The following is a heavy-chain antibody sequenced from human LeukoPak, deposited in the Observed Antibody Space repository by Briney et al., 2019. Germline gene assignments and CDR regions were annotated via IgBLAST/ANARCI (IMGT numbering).Heavy chain of an antibody. CDR3: ARGPGITVAGGDDY. V-gene: IGHV1-2*06. D-gene: IGHD6-19*01. Sequence: GASVKVSCKASGYTFTNYAMNWVRQAPGQGLEWMGRINPNSGDTNYAQKFQGRVTMTRDTSISTAYMELSSLRSDDTALYYCARGPGITVAGGDDYWGQGALVTVSS. CDR2: INPNSGDT. J-gene: IGHJ4*02. CDR1: GYTFTNYA.